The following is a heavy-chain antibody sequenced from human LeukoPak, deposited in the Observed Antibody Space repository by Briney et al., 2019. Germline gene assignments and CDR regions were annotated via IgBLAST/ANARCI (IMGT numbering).Heavy chain of an antibody. Sequence: GRSLRLSCGASGFTFGDYAFHWVRQAPGKGLEWVSSITWNSGSLAYADSVKGRFTISRDNAENSLYLQMNRLRAEDTAVYYCASFEERSDYFDYWGQGTLITVSS. J-gene: IGHJ4*02. V-gene: IGHV3-9*01. CDR3: ASFEERSDYFDY. D-gene: IGHD3-10*01. CDR2: ITWNSGSL. CDR1: GFTFGDYA.